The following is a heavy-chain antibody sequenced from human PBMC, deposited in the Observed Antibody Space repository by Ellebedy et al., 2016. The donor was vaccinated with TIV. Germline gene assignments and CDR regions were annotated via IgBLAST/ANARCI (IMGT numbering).Heavy chain of an antibody. V-gene: IGHV3-11*01. CDR3: ARDARFIDQQHNWFDP. CDR2: ISNSGHTI. Sequence: GGSLRLSCAASGFILSDYYMSWIRQAPGKGLEWVSYISNSGHTIYYADSVKGRFTISRDNAENSLYLQMNSLRPEDTAVYYCARDARFIDQQHNWFDPWGQGTLVTVSS. J-gene: IGHJ5*02. CDR1: GFILSDYY. D-gene: IGHD6-13*01.